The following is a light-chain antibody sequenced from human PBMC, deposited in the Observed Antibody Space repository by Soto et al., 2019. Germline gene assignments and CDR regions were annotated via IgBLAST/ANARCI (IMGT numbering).Light chain of an antibody. CDR1: QSVSSN. V-gene: IGKV3-15*01. J-gene: IGKJ1*01. Sequence: EIVMTQSPATLSVSPGERATLSCRASQSVSSNLAWYQQKPGQAPRLLIYGASTRATGVPAGFSGSGSGTDFTLTISRLQSEDFAVYYCQQYNYWPETFGQGTKVEIK. CDR3: QQYNYWPET. CDR2: GAS.